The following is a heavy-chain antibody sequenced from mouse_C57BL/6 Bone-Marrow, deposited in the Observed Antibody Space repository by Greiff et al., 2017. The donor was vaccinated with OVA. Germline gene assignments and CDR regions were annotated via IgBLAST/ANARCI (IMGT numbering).Heavy chain of an antibody. D-gene: IGHD2-2*01. CDR3: AKNRGYDGYWYFDV. J-gene: IGHJ1*03. Sequence: VQLQQSGPGLVQPSQSLSITCTVSGFSLTSYGVHWVRQPPGKGLEWLGVIWSGGSTDYNAAFISRLSISTDNSKSQVFFKMNSLQADDTAIYYCAKNRGYDGYWYFDVWGTGTTVTVSS. V-gene: IGHV2-4*01. CDR1: GFSLTSYG. CDR2: IWSGGST.